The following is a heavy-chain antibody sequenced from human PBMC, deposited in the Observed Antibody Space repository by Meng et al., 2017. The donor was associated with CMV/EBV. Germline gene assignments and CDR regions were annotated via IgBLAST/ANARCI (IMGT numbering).Heavy chain of an antibody. CDR3: ARGKVDIVN. V-gene: IGHV4-34*01. D-gene: IGHD5-12*01. J-gene: IGHJ4*02. CDR1: GGSFSGYY. CDR2: INHSGST. Sequence: SQTPSLTRAVYGGSFSGYYWSWIRQPPGKGLEWIGEINHSGSTNYNTSLKSRVTISVDTSKNQFSLKLSSVTAADTAVYYCARGKVDIVNWGQGTLVTVSS.